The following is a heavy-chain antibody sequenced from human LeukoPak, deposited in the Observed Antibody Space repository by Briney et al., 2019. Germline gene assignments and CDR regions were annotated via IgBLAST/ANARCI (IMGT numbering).Heavy chain of an antibody. Sequence: ASVKVSCEASGYTFTGYYMYWVRQAPGQGLEWMGWINPNSGGTNYAQKFQGRVTMTRDTSISTAYMELSRLRSDDTAVYYCARVRGQQLVIDYWGQGTLVTVSS. CDR3: ARVRGQQLVIDY. CDR2: INPNSGGT. CDR1: GYTFTGYY. V-gene: IGHV1-2*02. D-gene: IGHD6-13*01. J-gene: IGHJ4*02.